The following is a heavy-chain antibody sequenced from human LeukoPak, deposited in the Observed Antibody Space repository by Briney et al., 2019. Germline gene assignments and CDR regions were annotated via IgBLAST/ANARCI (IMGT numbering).Heavy chain of an antibody. CDR2: ISSSSSTI. V-gene: IGHV3-48*01. CDR1: GFTFSSYS. D-gene: IGHD2-15*01. Sequence: GGSLRLSCAASGFTFSSYSMNWVRQAPGKGLEWVSYISSSSSTIYYADSVKGRFTISRDNAKNSLYLQMNTLRAEDTAVYSCARGADGVSSNSRGWFDPWGQGTLVTVSS. J-gene: IGHJ5*02. CDR3: ARGADGVSSNSRGWFDP.